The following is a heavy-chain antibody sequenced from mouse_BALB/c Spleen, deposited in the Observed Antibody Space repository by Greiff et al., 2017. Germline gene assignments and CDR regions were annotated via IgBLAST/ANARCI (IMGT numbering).Heavy chain of an antibody. CDR1: GYSFTSYW. CDR2: IDPSDSET. Sequence: VKLQESGPQLVRPGASVKISCKASGYSFTSYWMHWVKQRPGQGLEWIGMIDPSDSETRLNQKFKDKATLTVDKSSSTAYMQLSSPTSEDSAVYYCAREGGTTVVVDFDYWGQGTTLTVSS. J-gene: IGHJ2*01. D-gene: IGHD1-1*01. V-gene: IGHV1S126*01. CDR3: AREGGTTVVVDFDY.